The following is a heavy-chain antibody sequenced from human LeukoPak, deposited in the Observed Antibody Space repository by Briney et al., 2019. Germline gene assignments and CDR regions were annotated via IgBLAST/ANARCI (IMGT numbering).Heavy chain of an antibody. CDR3: AKDRAYDILTGYYAGPHFDY. CDR2: ISGSGGST. D-gene: IGHD3-9*01. J-gene: IGHJ4*02. Sequence: PGGSLRLSCAASGFTFSSYAMSWVRQAPGKGLELVSAISGSGGSTYYADSVKSRFTISRDNSNNTLYLQMNSLRAEDTAVYFCAKDRAYDILTGYYAGPHFDYWGQGTLVTVSS. CDR1: GFTFSSYA. V-gene: IGHV3-23*01.